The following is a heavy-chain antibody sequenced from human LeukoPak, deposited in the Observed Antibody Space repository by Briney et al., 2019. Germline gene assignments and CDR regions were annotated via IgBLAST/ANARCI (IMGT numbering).Heavy chain of an antibody. D-gene: IGHD5-18*01. Sequence: PGRSLRLSCAASGFTFDDYAMHWVRQAPWKGLEWVSGISWNSGSIGYADSVKGRFTISRDNAKSTLYLQMNSLRADDMALYYCTRASGYSSGAVDYWGQGTLVTVSS. CDR3: TRASGYSSGAVDY. J-gene: IGHJ4*02. CDR2: ISWNSGSI. CDR1: GFTFDDYA. V-gene: IGHV3-9*03.